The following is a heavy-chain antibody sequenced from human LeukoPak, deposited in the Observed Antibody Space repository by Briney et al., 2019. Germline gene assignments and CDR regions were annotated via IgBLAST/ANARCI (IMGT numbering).Heavy chain of an antibody. D-gene: IGHD3-10*01. Sequence: GGSLRLSCAAPGFTFSSYWMHWVRQAPGKGLVWVSRINSDGSSTSYADSVKGRFTISRDNAKNTLYLQMNSLRAEDTAVYYCARVPMVRGAFDYWGQGTLVTVSS. CDR2: INSDGSST. CDR3: ARVPMVRGAFDY. V-gene: IGHV3-74*01. CDR1: GFTFSSYW. J-gene: IGHJ4*02.